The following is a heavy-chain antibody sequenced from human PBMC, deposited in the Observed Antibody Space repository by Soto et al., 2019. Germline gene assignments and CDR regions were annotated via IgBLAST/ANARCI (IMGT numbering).Heavy chain of an antibody. J-gene: IGHJ6*02. CDR1: GITFIRHT. Sequence: SLRLSCAASGITFIRHTMHWLRQAPGKGLEWISYITSTSSTKNYADSVKGRFTISRDNANNSLYLQMNSLRDEDTAVYYCARRITMVRGPYYYYAMDVWGQGTTVTVSS. D-gene: IGHD3-10*01. V-gene: IGHV3-48*02. CDR3: ARRITMVRGPYYYYAMDV. CDR2: ITSTSSTK.